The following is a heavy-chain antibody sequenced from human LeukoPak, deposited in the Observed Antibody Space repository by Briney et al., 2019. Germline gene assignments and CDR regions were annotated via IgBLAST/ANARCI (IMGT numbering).Heavy chain of an antibody. CDR3: ARATGSTGTYTLHY. D-gene: IGHD1-1*01. V-gene: IGHV4-59*02. J-gene: IGHJ4*02. CDR1: GGSVSSYF. CDR2: ISHTVSA. Sequence: SETLSLTCTDSGGSVSSYFWNWIRQPPGKGLEWIGFISHTVSANYNPSLKSRVSISLDTSKNQFSLNLRSVTAADTAIYYCARATGSTGTYTLHYWGQGALVTVSS.